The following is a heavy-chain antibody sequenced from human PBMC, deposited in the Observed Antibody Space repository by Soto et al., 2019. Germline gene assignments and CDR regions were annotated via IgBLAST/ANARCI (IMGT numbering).Heavy chain of an antibody. CDR3: TTGVEWLRFRWLDH. J-gene: IGHJ5*02. CDR2: IKSKTDGGTT. V-gene: IGHV3-15*01. Sequence: GGSLRLSCAASGFTSSNAWMTWVRQVPGRGLEWVGRIKSKTDGGTTDYAAPVKGRFTIARDDSKNTLYLQMNSLKTEDTAVYYCTTGVEWLRFRWLDHWGQGTRVTVSS. CDR1: GFTSSNAW. D-gene: IGHD5-12*01.